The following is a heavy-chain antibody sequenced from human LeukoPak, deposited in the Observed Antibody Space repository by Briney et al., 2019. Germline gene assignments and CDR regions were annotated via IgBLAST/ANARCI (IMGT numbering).Heavy chain of an antibody. Sequence: ASVKVSCKASGYTFSSYGISWVRQAPGQGLEWMGWISAYDGNTNYAQKLQGRVTMTTDASTSIAYMELRSLKSDDTAVYYCAREVIPDRPPRQQLVQGWFDPWGQGTLVTVSS. CDR2: ISAYDGNT. J-gene: IGHJ5*02. CDR3: AREVIPDRPPRQQLVQGWFDP. D-gene: IGHD6-13*01. V-gene: IGHV1-18*01. CDR1: GYTFSSYG.